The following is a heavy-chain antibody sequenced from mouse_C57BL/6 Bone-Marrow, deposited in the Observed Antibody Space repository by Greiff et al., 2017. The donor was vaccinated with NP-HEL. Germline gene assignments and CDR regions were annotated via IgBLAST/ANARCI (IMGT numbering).Heavy chain of an antibody. D-gene: IGHD2-3*01. CDR3: ARDGYDGYYVYYAMDY. V-gene: IGHV5-4*01. Sequence: DVKLQESGGGLVKPGGSLKLSCAASGFTFSSYAMSWVRQTPEKRLEWVATISDGGSYTYYPDNVKGRFTISRDNAKNNLYLQMSHLKSEDTAMYYCARDGYDGYYVYYAMDYWGQGTSVTVSS. CDR2: ISDGGSYT. J-gene: IGHJ4*01. CDR1: GFTFSSYA.